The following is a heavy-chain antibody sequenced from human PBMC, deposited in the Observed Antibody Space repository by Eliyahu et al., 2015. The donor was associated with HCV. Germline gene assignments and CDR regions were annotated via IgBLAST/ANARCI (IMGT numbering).Heavy chain of an antibody. Sequence: QVQLQESGPGLVKPSETLSLTCXVSGXSVSSGSYYWSWIRQPPGKGLEWIGYXXYSGSTNYNPSLKSRVTISVDTSKNQFSLKLSSVTAADTAVYYCARDGKDYGLFGWGQGTLVTVSS. D-gene: IGHD4-17*01. V-gene: IGHV4-61*01. CDR2: XXYSGST. CDR3: ARDGKDYGLFG. CDR1: GXSVSSGSYY. J-gene: IGHJ4*02.